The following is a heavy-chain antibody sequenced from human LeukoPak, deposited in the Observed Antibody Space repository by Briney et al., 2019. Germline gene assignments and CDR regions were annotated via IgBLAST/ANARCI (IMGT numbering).Heavy chain of an antibody. D-gene: IGHD1-20*01. Sequence: SVKDSPKASVGTLIAYVISAVRQAPGQGLEWMGGIFPFFGTAHYAQKFRGRGTLPAEESTSKAYMEVSSLRAQGTRVCFFSRDAPDAYNCSDESCFDYWGQGTLVTVSS. V-gene: IGHV1-69*13. CDR1: VGTLIAYV. J-gene: IGHJ4*02. CDR2: IFPFFGTA. CDR3: SRDAPDAYNCSDESCFDY.